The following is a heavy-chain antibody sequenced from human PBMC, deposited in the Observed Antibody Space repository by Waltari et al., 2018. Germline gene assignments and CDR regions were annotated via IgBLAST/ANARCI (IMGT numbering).Heavy chain of an antibody. CDR3: ARGRLRITMIKGNWFDP. V-gene: IGHV4-34*01. CDR1: GGSFSGYY. D-gene: IGHD3-22*01. Sequence: QVQLQQWGAGLLKPSETLSLTCAVYGGSFSGYYWSWIRQPPGKGLEGSGEIKHSGSTNYNPSLKSRVTISVDTSKNQFSLKLSSVTAADTAVYYCARGRLRITMIKGNWFDPWGQGTLVTVSS. J-gene: IGHJ5*02. CDR2: IKHSGST.